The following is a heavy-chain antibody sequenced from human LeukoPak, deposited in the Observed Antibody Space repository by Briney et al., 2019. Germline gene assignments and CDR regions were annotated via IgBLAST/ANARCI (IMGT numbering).Heavy chain of an antibody. CDR3: ARGPFRYDSSGYYGGTDY. V-gene: IGHV4-59*12. D-gene: IGHD3-22*01. CDR1: GGSISSYY. Sequence: SETLSLTCTVSGGSISSYYWSWIRQPPGKGLEWIGYIYYSGSTNYNPSLKSRVTISVDTSKNQFSLKLSSVTAADTAVYYCARGPFRYDSSGYYGGTDYWGQGTLVTVSS. J-gene: IGHJ4*02. CDR2: IYYSGST.